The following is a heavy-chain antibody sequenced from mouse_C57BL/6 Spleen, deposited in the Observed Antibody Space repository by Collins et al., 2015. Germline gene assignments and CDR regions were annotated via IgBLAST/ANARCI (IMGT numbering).Heavy chain of an antibody. D-gene: IGHD2-3*01. CDR2: SLPGSGRT. CDR3: AREGAYDGYYGGAMDY. J-gene: IGHJ4*01. CDR1: GYTFTSYW. V-gene: IGHV1-55*01. Sequence: QVQLQQPGAELVKPGASVKMSCKASGYTFTSYWITWVKQRPGQGLEWIGESLPGSGRTNYNEKFKGKATFTADTSSNTAYMQLSSLTTEDSAIYYCAREGAYDGYYGGAMDYWGQGTSVTVSS.